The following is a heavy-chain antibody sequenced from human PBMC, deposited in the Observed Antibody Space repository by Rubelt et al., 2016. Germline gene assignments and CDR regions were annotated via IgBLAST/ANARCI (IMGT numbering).Heavy chain of an antibody. CDR1: GFTFSNYA. CDR3: ANRGFVGATPGRYLDC. CDR2: FSATTGGT. V-gene: IGHV3-23*04. D-gene: IGHD1-26*01. Sequence: EVQLVESGGDLVQPGGSLRLSCAASGFTFSNYAMSWVRQAPGKGLEWVSTFSATTGGTYYADSVKGRFTISRDNSKNTLMLQRNSLGAEETAVYYGANRGFVGATPGRYLDCWGQGTLVTVSS. J-gene: IGHJ4*02.